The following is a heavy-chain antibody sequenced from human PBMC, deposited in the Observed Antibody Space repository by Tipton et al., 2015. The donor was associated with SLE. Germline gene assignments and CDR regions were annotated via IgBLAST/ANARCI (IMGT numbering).Heavy chain of an antibody. CDR3: ARDPGLWFADY. Sequence: QLVQSGAEVKKPGESLKISCRASGYPFTSYGISWVRQAPGQGLEWMGWINAYNGDTNYAQKLQGRVTMTTDTSTSTAYMELRSLRSDDTAVYYCARDPGLWFADYWGQGTLVTVSS. CDR2: INAYNGDT. V-gene: IGHV1-18*01. CDR1: GYPFTSYG. J-gene: IGHJ4*02. D-gene: IGHD2-21*01.